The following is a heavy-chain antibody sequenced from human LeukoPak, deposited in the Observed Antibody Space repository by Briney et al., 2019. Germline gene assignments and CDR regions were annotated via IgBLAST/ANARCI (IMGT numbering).Heavy chain of an antibody. V-gene: IGHV3-53*01. J-gene: IGHJ4*02. CDR2: IYSGGST. Sequence: QAGGSLRLSCAASGFTVSSNYMSWVRQAPGKGLEWVSVIYSGGSTYYADSVKGRFTISRDNSKNTLYLQMNSLRAEDTAVYYCARDIGGVTTPSYWGQGTLVTVSS. CDR3: ARDIGGVTTPSY. D-gene: IGHD4-17*01. CDR1: GFTVSSNY.